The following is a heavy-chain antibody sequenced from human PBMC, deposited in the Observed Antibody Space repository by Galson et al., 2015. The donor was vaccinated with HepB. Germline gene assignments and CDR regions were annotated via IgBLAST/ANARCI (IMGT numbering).Heavy chain of an antibody. V-gene: IGHV4-39*01. Sequence: SETLSLTCSVSGTVSGSISSSSYYWDWIRQSPGKGLEWIGSIFYSGYTYYNPSLQSRVSISIDTSKNQFSLKLTSVTAADTAVYFCARRYNYVGLLSPWGPGTLVTVSS. CDR3: ARRYNYVGLLSP. CDR1: GTVSGSISSSSYY. CDR2: IFYSGYT. D-gene: IGHD5-24*01. J-gene: IGHJ5*02.